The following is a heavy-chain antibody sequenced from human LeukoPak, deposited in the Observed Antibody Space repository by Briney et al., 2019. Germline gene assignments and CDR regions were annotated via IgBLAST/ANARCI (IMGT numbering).Heavy chain of an antibody. V-gene: IGHV4-39*01. J-gene: IGHJ4*02. CDR1: GGSISSSSYY. D-gene: IGHD2-2*01. Sequence: SETLSLTCTVSGGSISSSSYYWGWVRQPPGKGLGWMGSIYYSGSTYYNPSLKSRVTISVDTSKNQFSLKLSSVTAADTAVYYCARQLGYCGSTSCYADKVDYWGQGTLVTVSS. CDR2: IYYSGST. CDR3: ARQLGYCGSTSCYADKVDY.